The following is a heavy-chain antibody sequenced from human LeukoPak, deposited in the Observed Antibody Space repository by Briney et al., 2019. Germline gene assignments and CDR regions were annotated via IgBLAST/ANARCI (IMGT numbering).Heavy chain of an antibody. Sequence: PSETLSLTCTASGGSISSSSYYWGWIRQPPGKGLEWIGSIYYSGSTYYNPSLKSRVTISVDTSKNQFSLKLSSVTAADTAVYYCARDGSGSLGYWGQGTLVTVSS. J-gene: IGHJ4*02. CDR3: ARDGSGSLGY. D-gene: IGHD3-22*01. CDR1: GGSISSSSYY. V-gene: IGHV4-39*07. CDR2: IYYSGST.